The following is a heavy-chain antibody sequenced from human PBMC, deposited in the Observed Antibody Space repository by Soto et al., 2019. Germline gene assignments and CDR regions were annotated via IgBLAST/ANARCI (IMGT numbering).Heavy chain of an antibody. D-gene: IGHD5-12*01. J-gene: IGHJ6*02. CDR1: GGTFSSYA. V-gene: IGHV1-69*01. CDR2: IIPIFGTA. Sequence: QVQLVQSGAEVKKPGSSVKVSCKASGGTFSSYAISWVRQAAGQGLEWMGGIIPIFGTANYAQKFQGRVTITADESTSTAYMELSSLRSEDTAVYYCAFLKWDSGYDSYYYYYGMDVWGQGTTVTVSS. CDR3: AFLKWDSGYDSYYYYYGMDV.